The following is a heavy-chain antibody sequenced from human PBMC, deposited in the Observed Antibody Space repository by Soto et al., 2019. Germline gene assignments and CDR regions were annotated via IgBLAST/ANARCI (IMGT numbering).Heavy chain of an antibody. J-gene: IGHJ4*02. CDR3: ARGRASGSYYLLDY. CDR2: IIPIFGTA. Sequence: SVKVSCKASGGTFSSYAISWVRQAPGQGLEWMGGIIPIFGTANYAQKFQGRVTITADKSTSTAYMELSSLRSEDTAVYYCARGRASGSYYLLDYWGQGTLVTVSS. V-gene: IGHV1-69*06. D-gene: IGHD3-10*01. CDR1: GGTFSSYA.